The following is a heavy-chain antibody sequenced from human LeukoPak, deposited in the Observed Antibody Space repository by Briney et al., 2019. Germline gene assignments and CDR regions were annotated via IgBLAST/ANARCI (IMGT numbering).Heavy chain of an antibody. V-gene: IGHV1-69*05. CDR3: ARGGTRTSWFYYYMDV. CDR2: IIPIFGTA. J-gene: IGHJ6*03. CDR1: GGTFSGYA. Sequence: SVKVSCKASGGTFSGYAISWVRQAPGQGLEWMGGIIPIFGTANYAQKFQGRVTITTDESTSTAYMELSSLRSEDTAVYYCARGGTRTSWFYYYMDVWGKGTTVTVSS. D-gene: IGHD6-13*01.